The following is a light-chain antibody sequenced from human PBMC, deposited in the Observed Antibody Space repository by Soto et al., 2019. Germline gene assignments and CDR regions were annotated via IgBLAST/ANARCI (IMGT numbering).Light chain of an antibody. CDR1: QSVSSSY. J-gene: IGKJ2*01. Sequence: EIVLTQSPGTLSLSPGERATLSCRASQSVSSSYLAWYQQKPGQAPRLLIYGASSRATGIPERFSGSGSGADFTLTISILEPEDFAVYYCQQYGSSPPTFGQGTKLEIK. CDR2: GAS. CDR3: QQYGSSPPT. V-gene: IGKV3-20*01.